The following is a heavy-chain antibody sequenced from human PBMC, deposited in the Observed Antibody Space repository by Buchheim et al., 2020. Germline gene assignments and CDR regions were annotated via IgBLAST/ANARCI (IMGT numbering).Heavy chain of an antibody. V-gene: IGHV4-34*01. J-gene: IGHJ6*02. CDR3: ARQNYCGGDCYDYGMDV. Sequence: VQLLESGGGLVQPGGSLRLSCAASGFTFSSYAMSWIRQPPGKGLEWIGEINHSGSTNYNPSLKSRVTISVDTSKNQFSLKLSSVTAADTAVYYCARQNYCGGDCYDYGMDVWGQGTT. D-gene: IGHD2-21*02. CDR1: GFTFSSYA. CDR2: INHSGST.